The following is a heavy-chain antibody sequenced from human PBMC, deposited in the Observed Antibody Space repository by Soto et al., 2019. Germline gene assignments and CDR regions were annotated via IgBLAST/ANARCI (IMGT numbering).Heavy chain of an antibody. D-gene: IGHD3-10*01. CDR2: IYYSGST. Sequence: SETLSLTCTVSGGSMSSSNWWNWVRQPPGKGLEWIGYIYYSGSTNYNPSLKSRVTISVDPSKNQFSLKLSSVTAADTAVYYCARRYGSAFDFWGQGTMVTVSS. J-gene: IGHJ3*01. CDR1: GGSMSSSNW. CDR3: ARRYGSAFDF. V-gene: IGHV4-4*02.